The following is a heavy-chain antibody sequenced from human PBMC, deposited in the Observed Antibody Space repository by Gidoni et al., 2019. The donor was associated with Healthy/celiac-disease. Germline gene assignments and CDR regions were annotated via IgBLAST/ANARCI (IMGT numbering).Heavy chain of an antibody. J-gene: IGHJ4*02. Sequence: RVESGGGVVKPGRSLRLSCAASGFTFSNAWMSWVRQAPGKGLEWVGRIKSKTAGGTTDYAAPVKGRFTISSDDSKTTLYLQMNSLKTEDTAVYYCTPSPRCLWGQGPLVTVSS. CDR1: GFTFSNAW. V-gene: IGHV3-15*01. CDR2: IKSKTAGGTT. CDR3: TPSPRCL.